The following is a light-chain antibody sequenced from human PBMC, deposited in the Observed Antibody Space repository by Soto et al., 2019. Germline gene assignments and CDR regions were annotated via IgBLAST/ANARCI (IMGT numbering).Light chain of an antibody. CDR2: DAS. J-gene: IGKJ4*01. Sequence: EIVSTQSPATLSLSPGERATLSCRASQSVSSYLAWYQQKPGQAPRLLIYDASNRATGIPARFSGSGSGTDFTLTISSLEPEDFAVYYCQQRSNWLPLTFGGGTKVEIK. V-gene: IGKV3-11*01. CDR3: QQRSNWLPLT. CDR1: QSVSSY.